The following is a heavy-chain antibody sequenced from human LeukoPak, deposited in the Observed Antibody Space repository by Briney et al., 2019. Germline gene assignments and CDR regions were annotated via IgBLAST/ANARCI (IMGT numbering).Heavy chain of an antibody. J-gene: IGHJ4*02. V-gene: IGHV3-53*04. D-gene: IGHD3-22*01. CDR2: IYSGGST. Sequence: GGSLRLSCAVSGFTVSSIHMSWVRQAPGKGLEWVSLIYSGGSTYYADSVKGRFTISRHNSDNTLSLQMNSLRPEDMAVYYCASSPDASGYYRHFEYWGQGTLVTVSS. CDR1: GFTVSSIH. CDR3: ASSPDASGYYRHFEY.